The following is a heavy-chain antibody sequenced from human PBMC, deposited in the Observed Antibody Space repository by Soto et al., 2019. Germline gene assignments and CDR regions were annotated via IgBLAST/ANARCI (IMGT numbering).Heavy chain of an antibody. Sequence: EVQLVESGGGLVQPGGSLRLSCAASGFTVSTYYMTWVRQAPGMGLEWVSVIYTVGTTYYADSVKGRFTISRDNSKNTLYLQMHSLSAEDTAVYYCARVESGYDYYYYYYMDLWGKWTTVTVSS. D-gene: IGHD5-12*01. CDR3: ARVESGYDYYYYYYMDL. CDR1: GFTVSTYY. V-gene: IGHV3-66*01. J-gene: IGHJ6*03. CDR2: IYTVGTT.